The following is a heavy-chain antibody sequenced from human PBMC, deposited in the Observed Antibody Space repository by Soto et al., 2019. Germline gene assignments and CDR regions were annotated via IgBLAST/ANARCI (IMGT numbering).Heavy chain of an antibody. CDR2: IKSKTDGGTT. D-gene: IGHD2-15*01. CDR1: GFTFSNAW. V-gene: IGHV3-15*01. CDR3: TTGEPTVVVAAPSQNFRELWFDP. J-gene: IGHJ5*02. Sequence: EVQLVESGGGLVKPGGSLRLSCAASGFTFSNAWMSWVRQAPWKGLEWVGRIKSKTDGGTTDYAAPAKGRFTISRDDSKNTQYLQMNSLKTAVTAVYYCTTGEPTVVVAAPSQNFRELWFDPWGQGTLVTVSS.